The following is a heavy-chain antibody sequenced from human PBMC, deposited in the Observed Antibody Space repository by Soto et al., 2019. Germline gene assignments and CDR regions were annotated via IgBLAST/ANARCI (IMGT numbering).Heavy chain of an antibody. CDR2: VYYSGTS. Sequence: QVHLQESGPRLVEPSETLSLTCSVSGDSIRNSGHYWGWVRQRPGKGLEWIGRVYYSGTSYRKPSLTSRLTMSFHTSKPQSSLRLTSVTASVTAIYYCARPATVAPPDPFQVSSQGTLVTVSS. CDR1: GDSIRNSGHY. J-gene: IGHJ3*01. D-gene: IGHD4-4*01. CDR3: ARPATVAPPDPFQV. V-gene: IGHV4-39*01.